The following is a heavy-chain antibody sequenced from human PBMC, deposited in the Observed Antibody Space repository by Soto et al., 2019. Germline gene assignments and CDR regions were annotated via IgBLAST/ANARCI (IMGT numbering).Heavy chain of an antibody. J-gene: IGHJ4*02. Sequence: QVNLVQSGAEVKNPGASVKVSCKASGYSFTTYGSHWVRQAPGQSLEWMGWINAGNGDTKYSRKSQGRVSITRDTFASTAYMHLSSLTSEDTAVYYCARDGAVAGNANFDYWGQGTLVTVSS. CDR3: ARDGAVAGNANFDY. V-gene: IGHV1-3*01. CDR2: INAGNGDT. CDR1: GYSFTTYG. D-gene: IGHD6-19*01.